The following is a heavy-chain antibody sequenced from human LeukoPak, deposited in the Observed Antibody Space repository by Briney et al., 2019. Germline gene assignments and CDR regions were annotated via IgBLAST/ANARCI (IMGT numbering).Heavy chain of an antibody. Sequence: PGGSLRLSCAASGFTFSSYAMHWVRQAPGKGLEWVAVISYDGSNKYYADSVKGRFTISRDNSKNTLYLQMNSLRAEDTAVYYCAREGYDFWSKYFDYWGQGTLVTVSS. J-gene: IGHJ4*02. CDR3: AREGYDFWSKYFDY. D-gene: IGHD3-3*01. CDR1: GFTFSSYA. V-gene: IGHV3-30-3*01. CDR2: ISYDGSNK.